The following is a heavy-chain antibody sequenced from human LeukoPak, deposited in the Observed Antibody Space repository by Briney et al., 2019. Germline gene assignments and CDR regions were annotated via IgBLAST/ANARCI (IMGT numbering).Heavy chain of an antibody. Sequence: GGSLRLSCAASGFTVSSNYMSWVRQAPGKGLEWVSVIYSGGSTYYADSVKGRFTISRDNSKNTLYLQMNSLRAEDTAVYYCARVGGYSYGYVLDYWGQGTLVTVSS. D-gene: IGHD5-18*01. J-gene: IGHJ4*02. CDR2: IYSGGST. CDR3: ARVGGYSYGYVLDY. V-gene: IGHV3-53*01. CDR1: GFTVSSNY.